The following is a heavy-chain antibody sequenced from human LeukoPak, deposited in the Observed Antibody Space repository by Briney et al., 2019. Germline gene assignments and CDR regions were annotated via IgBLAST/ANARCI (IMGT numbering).Heavy chain of an antibody. V-gene: IGHV4-34*01. CDR1: GGSSSGYY. CDR3: ASGKLSSNDYLMDV. D-gene: IGHD5-12*01. CDR2: INHSGST. Sequence: PSETLSLTCAVYGGSSSGYYWSWIRQPPGKGLEWIGEINHSGSTNYNPSLKSRVTISVDTSKNQFSLKLSSVTAADTAVYYCASGKLSSNDYLMDVWGKGTTVTVSS. J-gene: IGHJ6*03.